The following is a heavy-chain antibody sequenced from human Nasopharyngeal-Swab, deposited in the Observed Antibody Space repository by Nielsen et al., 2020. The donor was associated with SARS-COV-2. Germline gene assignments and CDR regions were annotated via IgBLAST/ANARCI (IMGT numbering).Heavy chain of an antibody. J-gene: IGHJ4*02. CDR2: ISDGGGST. CDR1: GFTFSYYA. D-gene: IGHD6-19*01. CDR3: AREDPIAVAGNLDY. V-gene: IGHV3-23*01. Sequence: GESLKISCADTGFTFSYYAMNWVRQAPGKGLEWVSGISDGGGSTYYADSVKGRFTISRDNSKNTLYLQMNSLRAEDTAVYYCAREDPIAVAGNLDYWGQGTLVTVSS.